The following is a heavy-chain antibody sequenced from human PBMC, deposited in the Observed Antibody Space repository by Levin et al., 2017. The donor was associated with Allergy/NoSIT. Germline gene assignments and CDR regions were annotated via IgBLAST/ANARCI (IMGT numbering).Heavy chain of an antibody. J-gene: IGHJ3*02. CDR3: ARYYGSGSGVNTFDI. Sequence: ASVKVSCKTSGYTFTTYYIHWLRRAPGQGLEWMGILNPTDGTTSYAQSFQGRLSMTRDTSTSTVYMELSSLRSDDTAVYYCARYYGSGSGVNTFDIRGQGTVVTVSP. V-gene: IGHV1-46*01. CDR1: GYTFTTYY. CDR2: LNPTDGTT. D-gene: IGHD3-10*01.